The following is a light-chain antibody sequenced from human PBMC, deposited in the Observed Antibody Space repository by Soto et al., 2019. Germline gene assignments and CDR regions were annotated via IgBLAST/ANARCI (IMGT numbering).Light chain of an antibody. CDR1: SSDVGSYNL. Sequence: SVLTPPASVSGSPGQSITISCTGTSSDVGSYNLASWYQQHPGKAPKLMIYEVSKRPSGVSNRFSGSKSVNTASLTISGLQAEDEADYYCCSYAGSSTPLIFGTGTKVTVL. CDR3: CSYAGSSTPLI. J-gene: IGLJ1*01. CDR2: EVS. V-gene: IGLV2-23*02.